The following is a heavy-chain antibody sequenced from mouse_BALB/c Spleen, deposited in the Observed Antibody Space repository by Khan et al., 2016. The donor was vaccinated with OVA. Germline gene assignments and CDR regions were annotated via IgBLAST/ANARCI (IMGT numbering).Heavy chain of an antibody. CDR2: IDPANGNT. D-gene: IGHD2-10*01. J-gene: IGHJ1*01. V-gene: IGHV14-3*02. CDR1: GFTIKDTY. CDR3: AREGTYFWYFDV. Sequence: EVQLVVTGAELVKPGASVKLSCTASGFTIKDTYMPWVKQRPEQGLEWIGRIDPANGNTKYDPKFQGKATITADTSSNTAYLQLSSLTSEDTAVYYGAREGTYFWYFDVWGAGTTVTVSS.